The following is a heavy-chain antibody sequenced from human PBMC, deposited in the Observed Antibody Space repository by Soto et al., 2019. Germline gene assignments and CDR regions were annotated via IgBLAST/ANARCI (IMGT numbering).Heavy chain of an antibody. CDR3: ARADDYVSVSLMDV. CDR2: ISAYNGNT. Sequence: EASVKVSCKASGYTFTSYGSSWVRQAPGQGLEWMGWISAYNGNTNYAQKLQGRVTMTTDTSTSTAYMELRSLRSDDTAVYYCARADDYVSVSLMDVWGKGTTVTVSS. J-gene: IGHJ6*03. D-gene: IGHD3-16*01. CDR1: GYTFTSYG. V-gene: IGHV1-18*01.